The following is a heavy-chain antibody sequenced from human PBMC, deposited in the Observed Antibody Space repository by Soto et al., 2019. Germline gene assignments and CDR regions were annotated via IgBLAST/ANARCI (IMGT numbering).Heavy chain of an antibody. Sequence: PGESLKISCAASGFTFSSYAMSWVRQAPGKGLEWVSAISGSGGSTYYADSVKGRFTISRDNSKNTLYLQMNSLRAEDTAVYYCAKVPAAIRRGNFDYWGQGTLVTVSS. J-gene: IGHJ4*02. CDR2: ISGSGGST. V-gene: IGHV3-23*01. CDR3: AKVPAAIRRGNFDY. CDR1: GFTFSSYA. D-gene: IGHD2-2*02.